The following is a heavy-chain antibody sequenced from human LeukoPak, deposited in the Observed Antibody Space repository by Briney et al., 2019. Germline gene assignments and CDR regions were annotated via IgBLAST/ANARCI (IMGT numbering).Heavy chain of an antibody. CDR3: ARGNSVYDPSDY. J-gene: IGHJ4*02. CDR2: IYYSGNT. Sequence: SSQTLSLTCTVSGGSVSSGAYYWTWIRQHPGKGLEWIGHIYYSGNTFYNPSLKSRVTISVDTSKNQFSLRLNSVTAADTAVYYCARGNSVYDPSDYWGQGTLVTVSS. CDR1: GGSVSSGAYY. D-gene: IGHD5/OR15-5a*01. V-gene: IGHV4-31*03.